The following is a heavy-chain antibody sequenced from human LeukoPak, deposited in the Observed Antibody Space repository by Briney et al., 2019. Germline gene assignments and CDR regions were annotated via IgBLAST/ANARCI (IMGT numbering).Heavy chain of an antibody. Sequence: QSGGSLRLSCSASGFTFDDYAMHWVRQAPGKGLEWVSGISWNSGSIGYADSVKGRFTISRDNAKNSLYLQMNSLRAEDTALYYCAKSTSSYYDSAAFDYWGQGTLVTVSS. J-gene: IGHJ4*02. V-gene: IGHV3-9*01. D-gene: IGHD3-22*01. CDR1: GFTFDDYA. CDR2: ISWNSGSI. CDR3: AKSTSSYYDSAAFDY.